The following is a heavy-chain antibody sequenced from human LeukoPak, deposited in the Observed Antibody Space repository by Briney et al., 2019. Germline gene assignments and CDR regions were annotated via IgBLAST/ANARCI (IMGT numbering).Heavy chain of an antibody. V-gene: IGHV3-23*01. CDR1: GFTFSSYA. J-gene: IGHJ5*02. CDR2: ISGSGGST. Sequence: PGGSLRLSCAASGFTFSSYAMSWVRQAPGKGLEWVSAISGSGGSTYYADSVKGRFTISRDNSKNTLYLQMNSLRAEDTAVYYCAREQYYDFWSGYNNWFDPWGQGTLVTVSS. CDR3: AREQYYDFWSGYNNWFDP. D-gene: IGHD3-3*01.